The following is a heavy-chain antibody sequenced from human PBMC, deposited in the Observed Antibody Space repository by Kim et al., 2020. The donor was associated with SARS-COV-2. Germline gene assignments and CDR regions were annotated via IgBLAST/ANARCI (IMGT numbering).Heavy chain of an antibody. CDR2: ST. CDR3: ARGQDTAKTGY. V-gene: IGHV4-39*02. Sequence: STSYAASLQRRVTISIDTSKSHMSLRLTSLTAADTAVYFCARGQDTAKTGYWGQGTLVTVSS. D-gene: IGHD5-18*01. J-gene: IGHJ4*02.